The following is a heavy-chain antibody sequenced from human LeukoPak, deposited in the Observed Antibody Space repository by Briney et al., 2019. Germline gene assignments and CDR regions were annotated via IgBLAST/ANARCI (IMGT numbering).Heavy chain of an antibody. CDR1: GGSIRSXXXX. CDR2: IYYSXTT. J-gene: IGHJ4*02. Sequence: SETLSLTCSVSGGSIRSXXXXXGWIRQPPXXXXXWIGSIYYSXTTYXXXXXXXXVXISVDTSKSQFSLRLSSVSAEDTAVYYCASPRIGAAGIDFWGQGTLVTVSS. CDR3: ASPRIGAAGIDF. D-gene: IGHD6-13*01. V-gene: IGHV4-39*01.